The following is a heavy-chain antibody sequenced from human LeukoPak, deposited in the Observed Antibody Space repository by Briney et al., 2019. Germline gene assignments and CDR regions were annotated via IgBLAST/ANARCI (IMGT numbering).Heavy chain of an antibody. CDR1: GGSFSGYY. CDR2: INHSGNT. Sequence: SETLSLTCAVYGGSFSGYYWSWIRQPPGKGLEWIGEINHSGNTNYNPSLKSRVTISVDTSKNQFSLRLTSVTAADTAVYYCARDTGQYTPGTPGFTRFDPWGQGTLVTVSS. J-gene: IGHJ5*02. D-gene: IGHD2-15*01. V-gene: IGHV4-34*01. CDR3: ARDTGQYTPGTPGFTRFDP.